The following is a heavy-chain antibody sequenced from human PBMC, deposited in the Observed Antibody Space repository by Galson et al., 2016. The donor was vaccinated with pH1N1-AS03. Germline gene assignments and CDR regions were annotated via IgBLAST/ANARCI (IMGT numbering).Heavy chain of an antibody. CDR2: IYHNGNS. V-gene: IGHV4-4*03. J-gene: IGHJ4*01. CDR3: SRAGQRHRVGDY. Sequence: PETLSLTCAVSGDSISSNHWWTWVRQPPGKGLECIAEIYHNGNSNYNPTLKSRVSISVDKSKNQFSLNLSSVTAADTAVYYCSRAGQRHRVGDYWGHGTLVTGSS. CDR1: GDSISSNHW. D-gene: IGHD6-25*01.